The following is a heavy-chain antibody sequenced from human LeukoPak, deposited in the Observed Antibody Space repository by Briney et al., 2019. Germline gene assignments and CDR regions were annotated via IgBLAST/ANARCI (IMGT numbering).Heavy chain of an antibody. CDR1: GFPFSTHW. CDR3: VRIIVGASNWFDS. CDR2: IHSDGSVT. J-gene: IGHJ5*01. V-gene: IGHV3-74*01. D-gene: IGHD1-26*01. Sequence: GGSLRLSCAASGFPFSTHWMHWVRQAPGKGLVWVSRIHSDGSVTNYADSVKGRFTISRDNAKNTLYLQMNSMRAEDTAVYYCVRIIVGASNWFDSWGQGTLVTVSS.